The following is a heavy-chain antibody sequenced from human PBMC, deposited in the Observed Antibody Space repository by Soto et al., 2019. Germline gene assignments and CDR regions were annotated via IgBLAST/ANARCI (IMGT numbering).Heavy chain of an antibody. D-gene: IGHD6-19*01. Sequence: QVQLVQSGAEVKKPGSSVKVSCKASGGTFSNYAISWVRQAPGQGLEWMGGITPIFGTANYAQKFQGRVTITADESMSTAYMELSRLRSEDTAVYYCAQTLGLAVAGPGRFDLGGRGTLVTVSS. CDR1: GGTFSNYA. J-gene: IGHJ2*01. CDR2: ITPIFGTA. V-gene: IGHV1-69*12. CDR3: AQTLGLAVAGPGRFDL.